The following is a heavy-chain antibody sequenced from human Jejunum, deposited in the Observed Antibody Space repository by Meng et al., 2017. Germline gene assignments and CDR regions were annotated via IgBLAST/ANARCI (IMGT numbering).Heavy chain of an antibody. D-gene: IGHD1-26*01. J-gene: IGHJ4*02. Sequence: QLQLLQWGAGLLNPSETLSLTCTVYGDSFTDYYWNWIRLPPGKGLEWIGEIHHSGSTNYNASLESRVTISRDTSKKQFSLRLSSVTAADTAVYYCARRIRGGSYLGWGQGTLVTVSS. CDR1: GDSFTDYY. CDR3: ARRIRGGSYLG. CDR2: IHHSGST. V-gene: IGHV4-34*01.